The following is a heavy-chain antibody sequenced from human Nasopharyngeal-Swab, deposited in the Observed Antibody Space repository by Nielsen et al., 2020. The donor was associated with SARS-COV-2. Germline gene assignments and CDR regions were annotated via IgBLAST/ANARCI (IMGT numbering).Heavy chain of an antibody. V-gene: IGHV3-23*01. CDR3: ATQWADDYSNYGGY. CDR1: GFIFSNYA. D-gene: IGHD4-11*01. J-gene: IGHJ4*02. Sequence: GESLKISCAASGFIFSNYAMSWVRQAPGKGLEWVSTINNRGDDTHYVDSVRGRFTVSRDSSKNTLYLQMNSLRAEDTALYYCATQWADDYSNYGGYWGQGTLVTVSS. CDR2: INNRGDDT.